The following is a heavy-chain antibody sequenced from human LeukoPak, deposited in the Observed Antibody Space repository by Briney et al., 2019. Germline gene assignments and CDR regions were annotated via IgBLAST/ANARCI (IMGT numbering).Heavy chain of an antibody. Sequence: GASVKVSCKASGYTFTGYYMHWVRQAPGQGLEWMGWINPNSGGTNYAQKFQGRVTMTRDTSISTAYMELSRLRSDDTAVYYCARERPGMAYYDILTGQNWFDPWGQGTLVTVSS. CDR1: GYTFTGYY. V-gene: IGHV1-2*02. J-gene: IGHJ5*02. CDR3: ARERPGMAYYDILTGQNWFDP. D-gene: IGHD3-9*01. CDR2: INPNSGGT.